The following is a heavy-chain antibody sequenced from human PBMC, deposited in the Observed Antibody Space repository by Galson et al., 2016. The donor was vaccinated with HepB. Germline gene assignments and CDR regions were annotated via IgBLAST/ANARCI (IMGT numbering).Heavy chain of an antibody. CDR3: ARGSFFDASWYFASDV. CDR2: IKPDGSEK. V-gene: IGHV3-7*03. CDR1: GFTSSDYA. J-gene: IGHJ3*01. Sequence: SLRLSCAASGFTSSDYAIHWVRQAPGKGLEWVANIKPDGSEKNYADSVKGRFTISRDNAKNSHYLQMNSLRAEDTARYYCARGSFFDASWYFASDVWGLGTMVTVSS. D-gene: IGHD6-13*01.